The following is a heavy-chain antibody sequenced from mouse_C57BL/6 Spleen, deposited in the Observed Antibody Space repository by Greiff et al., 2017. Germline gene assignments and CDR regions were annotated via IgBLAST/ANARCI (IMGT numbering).Heavy chain of an antibody. J-gene: IGHJ3*01. D-gene: IGHD1-1*01. CDR3: GREGNYYYGSSYSFAY. Sequence: VQLKESGAELVKPGASVKLSCTASGFNIKDYYMHWVKQRPEQGLEWIGRIDPEDGETKYAPKFQGKATIPADTSSNTAYLQLSSLTSEYTAVYYCGREGNYYYGSSYSFAYWGQGTLVTVSA. V-gene: IGHV14-2*01. CDR2: IDPEDGET. CDR1: GFNIKDYY.